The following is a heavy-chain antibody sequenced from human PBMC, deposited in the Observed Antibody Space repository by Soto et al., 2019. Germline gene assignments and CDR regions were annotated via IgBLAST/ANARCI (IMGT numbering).Heavy chain of an antibody. CDR2: IYYSGST. CDR3: ARGSQMLIVGTNSSGSSIGDDFDI. CDR1: GGSISSGGYY. D-gene: IGHD2-2*01. V-gene: IGHV4-31*03. J-gene: IGHJ3*02. Sequence: SETLSLTCTVSGGSISSGGYYWSWIRQHPGKGLEWIGYIYYSGSTYYNPSLKSRVTISVDTSKNQFSLKLSSVTAADTAVYYCARGSQMLIVGTNSSGSSIGDDFDIWGQGTMLTVSS.